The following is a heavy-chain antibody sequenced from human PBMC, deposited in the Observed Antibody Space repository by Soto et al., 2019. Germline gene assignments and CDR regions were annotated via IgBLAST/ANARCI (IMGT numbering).Heavy chain of an antibody. Sequence: EVQLVESGGGLVKPGGSLRLSCAASGFTFSSYSMNWVRQAPGKGLEWVSSISSSSSYIYYADSVKGRFTISRDNAKNSLYLQMNSLRAEDTAVYYCARDQHCISTSCHPPGEYYYYGMDVWGQGTTVTVSS. CDR2: ISSSSSYI. CDR1: GFTFSSYS. CDR3: ARDQHCISTSCHPPGEYYYYGMDV. V-gene: IGHV3-21*01. D-gene: IGHD2-2*01. J-gene: IGHJ6*02.